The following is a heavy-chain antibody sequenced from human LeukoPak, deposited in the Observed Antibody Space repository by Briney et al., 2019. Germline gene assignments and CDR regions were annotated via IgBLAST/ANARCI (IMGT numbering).Heavy chain of an antibody. CDR3: ARHVQDTSMISPLYYFDY. Sequence: PGGSLRLSCTASGFTFGDYAMSWVRQAPGKGLEWIGYIYYTGSTNYNPSLKSRVTISVDTSKNLFSLKLSSVTAADTAVYYCARHVQDTSMISPLYYFDYWGQGTLVTVSS. V-gene: IGHV4-59*08. CDR1: GFTFGDYA. CDR2: IYYTGST. D-gene: IGHD5-18*01. J-gene: IGHJ4*02.